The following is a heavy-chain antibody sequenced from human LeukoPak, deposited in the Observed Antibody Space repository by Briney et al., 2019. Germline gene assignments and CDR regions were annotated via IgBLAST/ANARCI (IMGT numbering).Heavy chain of an antibody. Sequence: PGGSLRLSCAASGFTFSSYWMSWVRQAPGKGLEWVANIKQDGSEKYYVDSVKGRFTISRDNAKNSLYLQMNSLRAEDTAVYYCARAVVSSSSWHYYFDYWGQGTLVTVSS. CDR2: IKQDGSEK. D-gene: IGHD6-6*01. CDR3: ARAVVSSSSWHYYFDY. V-gene: IGHV3-7*01. J-gene: IGHJ4*02. CDR1: GFTFSSYW.